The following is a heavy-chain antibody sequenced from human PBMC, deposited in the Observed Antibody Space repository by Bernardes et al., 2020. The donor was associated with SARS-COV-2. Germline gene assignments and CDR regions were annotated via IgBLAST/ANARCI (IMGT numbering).Heavy chain of an antibody. CDR3: ARDPRPLYDILTGYQGGSWFDP. Sequence: LKVSCASSGFTFSSYSMNWVRQGPGKGLEWVSSISSSSSYIYYADSVKGRFTISRDNAKNSLYLQMNSLRAEDTAVYYCARDPRPLYDILTGYQGGSWFDPWGQGTLVTVSS. CDR2: ISSSSSYI. J-gene: IGHJ5*02. V-gene: IGHV3-21*01. D-gene: IGHD3-9*01. CDR1: GFTFSSYS.